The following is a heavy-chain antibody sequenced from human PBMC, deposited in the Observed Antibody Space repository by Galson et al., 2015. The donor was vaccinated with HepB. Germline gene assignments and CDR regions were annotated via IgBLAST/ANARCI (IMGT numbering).Heavy chain of an antibody. CDR3: ARESKRQIDY. CDR1: GFTFSTYS. J-gene: IGHJ4*02. Sequence: SLRLSCAASGFTFSTYSMNWVRQAPGKGLEWVSYISSSSSGIYYADSVKGRFTISRDNAKNSLYLQMNSLRDEDTAVYYCARESKRQIDYWGPGTLVTVSS. CDR2: ISSSSSGI. V-gene: IGHV3-48*02.